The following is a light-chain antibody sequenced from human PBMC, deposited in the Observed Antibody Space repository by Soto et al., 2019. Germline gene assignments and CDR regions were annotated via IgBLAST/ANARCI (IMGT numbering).Light chain of an antibody. CDR3: QQTYSTPIT. V-gene: IGKV1-39*01. CDR2: AAS. J-gene: IGKJ5*01. CDR1: KSISNY. Sequence: DIQMTQSASSLAASVEDRVTIACRASKSISNYLIWYQQRPGKAPKLLIYAASSLQSGVPSRFSGSGSGADFTLTISSLQPEDFVTYYCQQTYSTPITFGQGTQLEIK.